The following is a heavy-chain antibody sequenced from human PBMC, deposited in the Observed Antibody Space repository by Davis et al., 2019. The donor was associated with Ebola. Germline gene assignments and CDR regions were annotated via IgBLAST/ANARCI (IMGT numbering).Heavy chain of an antibody. V-gene: IGHV3-23*01. CDR2: ISGSGGST. CDR3: AKEGCGRSYYYGSGMGGCYYYGMDV. Sequence: GESLKISCAASGFTFSSYAMSWVRQAPGKGLEWVSAISGSGGSTYYADSVKGRFTISRDNSKNTLYLQMNSLRAEDTAVYYCAKEGCGRSYYYGSGMGGCYYYGMDVWGKGTTVTVSS. J-gene: IGHJ6*04. D-gene: IGHD3-10*01. CDR1: GFTFSSYA.